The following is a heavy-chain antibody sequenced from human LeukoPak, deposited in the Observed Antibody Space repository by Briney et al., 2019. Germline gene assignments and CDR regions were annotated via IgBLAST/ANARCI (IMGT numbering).Heavy chain of an antibody. CDR1: GGSISSGDYY. Sequence: SRTLSLTCTVSGGSISSGDYYWSSIRQPPGKGLEWIGYIYYSGSTYYNPSLNSRVTISVDTSKNQFSLKLSSVTAADTAVYYCAREGGSYLIDYWGQGTLVTVSS. CDR3: AREGGSYLIDY. CDR2: IYYSGST. V-gene: IGHV4-30-4*08. D-gene: IGHD1-26*01. J-gene: IGHJ4*02.